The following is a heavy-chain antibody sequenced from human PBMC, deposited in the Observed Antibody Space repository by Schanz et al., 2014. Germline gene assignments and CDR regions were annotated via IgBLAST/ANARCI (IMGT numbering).Heavy chain of an antibody. Sequence: QVQLVQSGTQVKKPGASVKVSCKASGYTLSAYSLHWVRQAPGQGLEWMGIVNPSVRGTHFAREFQGRVTVTSDTSTSTVYMELSGLRSEDTAVYYCAGAFDSSGYYFDYSGQGTLVTVSS. CDR1: GYTLSAYS. CDR2: VNPSVRGT. J-gene: IGHJ4*02. V-gene: IGHV1-46*03. D-gene: IGHD3-22*01. CDR3: AGAFDSSGYYFDY.